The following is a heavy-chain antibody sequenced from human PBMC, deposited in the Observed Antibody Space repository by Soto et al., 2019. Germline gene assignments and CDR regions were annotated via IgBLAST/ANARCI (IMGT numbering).Heavy chain of an antibody. CDR1: GYTFTSYY. CDR2: INPSGGST. V-gene: IGHV1-46*01. CDR3: ARERGPFTYFDY. Sequence: QVQLVQSGAEVKKPGASVKVSCKASGYTFTSYYMHWVRQAPGQGLEWMGIINPSGGSTSYAQKFQGRVNMNRDTSTSTVYMELSSLRSEDTAVYYCARERGPFTYFDYWGQGTLVTVSS. J-gene: IGHJ4*02.